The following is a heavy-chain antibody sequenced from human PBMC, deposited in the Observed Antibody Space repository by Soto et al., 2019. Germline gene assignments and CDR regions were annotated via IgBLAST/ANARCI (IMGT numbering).Heavy chain of an antibody. CDR3: ARHSSATPEDIVVVVAAHPSVYYYYGMDV. J-gene: IGHJ6*02. V-gene: IGHV1-2*04. CDR2: INPNSGGA. CDR1: GYTFTGYY. Sequence: ASVKVSCKASGYTFTGYYMHWVRQAPGQGLEWMGWINPNSGGANYAQKFQGWVTMTRDASTSTAYMELSSLRSDDAAVYYCARHSSATPEDIVVVVAAHPSVYYYYGMDVWGQGTTVTVSS. D-gene: IGHD2-15*01.